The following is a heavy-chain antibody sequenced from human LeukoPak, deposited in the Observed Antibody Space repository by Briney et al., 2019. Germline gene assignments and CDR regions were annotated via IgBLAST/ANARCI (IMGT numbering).Heavy chain of an antibody. Sequence: PGGSLRLSCAASGFTLSSYSMNWVRQAPGKGVEWVSYISSSSSTIYYADSVKGRFTMSRDNAQNALYLEMNSLRAEDTALYYCAKDIEALTLDAFDIWGQGTMVTVSS. J-gene: IGHJ3*02. V-gene: IGHV3-48*04. D-gene: IGHD1-14*01. CDR1: GFTLSSYS. CDR3: AKDIEALTLDAFDI. CDR2: ISSSSSTI.